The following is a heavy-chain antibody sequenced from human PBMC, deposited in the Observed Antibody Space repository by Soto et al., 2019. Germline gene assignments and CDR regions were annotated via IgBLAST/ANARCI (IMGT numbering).Heavy chain of an antibody. D-gene: IGHD2-2*01. CDR2: IYPGDSDT. V-gene: IGHV5-51*01. J-gene: IGHJ6*02. CDR3: ARHIPAAGDYYGMDV. CDR1: GYTFTSYW. Sequence: PGESLKISCKGSGYTFTSYWIGWVRQMPGKGPEWMGIIYPGDSDTRYSPSFQGQVTISADKSISTAYLQWSSLKASDTAMYYCARHIPAAGDYYGMDVWGQGTTVTVSS.